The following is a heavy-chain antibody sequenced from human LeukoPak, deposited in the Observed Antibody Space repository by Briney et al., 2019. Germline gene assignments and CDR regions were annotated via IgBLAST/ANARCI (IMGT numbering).Heavy chain of an antibody. CDR3: ARGGYSYGYVSVSYYYGMDV. Sequence: ASETLSLTCAVYGFSFSGYYWSWVRQPPGKGLEWLGEINHSGSTNYNPSLRSRVTISVDTSNNQFSLKLSSVTAADTAVYYCARGGYSYGYVSVSYYYGMDVWGKGTTVTVSS. V-gene: IGHV4-34*01. CDR2: INHSGST. CDR1: GFSFSGYY. J-gene: IGHJ6*04. D-gene: IGHD5-18*01.